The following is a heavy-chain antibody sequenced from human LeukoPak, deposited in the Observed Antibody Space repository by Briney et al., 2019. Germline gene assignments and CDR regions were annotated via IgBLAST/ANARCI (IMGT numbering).Heavy chain of an antibody. D-gene: IGHD3-10*01. CDR3: AKAEGSGNQPFNY. CDR1: GFTFSSYA. Sequence: GGSLRLSCAASGFTFSSYAMSWVRQAPGKGLEWVSHISAGGGTTYYPDSVKGRFTISRDNSKNTLYLQMNSLRAEDTAVYSCAKAEGSGNQPFNYWGQGTLVTVSS. V-gene: IGHV3-23*01. J-gene: IGHJ4*02. CDR2: ISAGGGTT.